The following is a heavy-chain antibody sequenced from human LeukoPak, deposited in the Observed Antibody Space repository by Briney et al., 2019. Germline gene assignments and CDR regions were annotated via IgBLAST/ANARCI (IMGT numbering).Heavy chain of an antibody. CDR2: ISAYNGNT. CDR1: GYTFTSYG. V-gene: IGHV1-18*01. D-gene: IGHD6-13*01. J-gene: IGHJ6*02. Sequence: GASVKVSCTASGYTFTSYGISWVRQAPGQGLEWMGWISAYNGNTNYAQKLQGRVTMTTDTSTSTAYMELRSLRSDDTAVYYCARGVAPSRGIAAAGTFGYYYYGMDVWGQGTTVTVSS. CDR3: ARGVAPSRGIAAAGTFGYYYYGMDV.